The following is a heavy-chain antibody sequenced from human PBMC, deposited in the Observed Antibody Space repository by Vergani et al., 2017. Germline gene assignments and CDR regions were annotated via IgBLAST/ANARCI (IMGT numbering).Heavy chain of an antibody. Sequence: QAQLQESGPGLVKPSESLSLTCTVSGGSISSYYWSWIRQPPGKGLEWIGYIYHSGSTNYNLSLKSRVTISVDTSKKQFSLKLSSVTAADTAVYYCARGRWDAFDIWGQGTMVTVSS. CDR1: GGSISSYY. CDR2: IYHSGST. CDR3: ARGRWDAFDI. J-gene: IGHJ3*02. D-gene: IGHD4-23*01. V-gene: IGHV4-59*01.